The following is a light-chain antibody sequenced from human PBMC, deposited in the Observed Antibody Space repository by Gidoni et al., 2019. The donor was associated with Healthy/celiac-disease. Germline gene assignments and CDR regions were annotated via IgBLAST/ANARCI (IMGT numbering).Light chain of an antibody. CDR3: QQRSNWPPLT. CDR1: QSVSSY. V-gene: IGKV3-11*01. Sequence: EIALSQSPAPLSLSPGERATLSCRASQSVSSYLAWYQQKPGQAPRLLIYDASNRATGIPARFSGSGSGTDFTLTISSLEPEDFAVYYCQQRSNWPPLTFXGXTKVEIK. CDR2: DAS. J-gene: IGKJ4*01.